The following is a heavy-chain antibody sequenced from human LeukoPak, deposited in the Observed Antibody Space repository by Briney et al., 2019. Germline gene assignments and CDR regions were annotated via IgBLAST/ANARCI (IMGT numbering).Heavy chain of an antibody. CDR1: GGSISSYY. J-gene: IGHJ3*02. CDR2: IYYSGST. Sequence: PSETLSLTCTVSGGSISSYYWSWIRQPPGKGLEWIGYIYYSGSTNYNPSLKSRVTISVDTSKNQFSLKLGSVTAADTAVYYCAKCALNGDPYDAFDMWGQGTMVTVSS. V-gene: IGHV4-59*01. D-gene: IGHD2-8*01. CDR3: AKCALNGDPYDAFDM.